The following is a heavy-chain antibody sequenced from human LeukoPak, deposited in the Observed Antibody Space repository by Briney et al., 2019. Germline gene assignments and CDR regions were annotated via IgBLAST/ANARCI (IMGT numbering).Heavy chain of an antibody. CDR1: GGSISSGGYY. D-gene: IGHD3-10*01. CDR2: IYYSGST. Sequence: SETLSLTCTVSGGSISSGGYYWSWIRQHPGKGLEWIGYIYYSGSTYYNPSLKSRVTTSVDTSKNQFSLKLSSVTAADTAVYYCARQIRGAFDYWGQGTLVTVSS. V-gene: IGHV4-31*03. CDR3: ARQIRGAFDY. J-gene: IGHJ4*02.